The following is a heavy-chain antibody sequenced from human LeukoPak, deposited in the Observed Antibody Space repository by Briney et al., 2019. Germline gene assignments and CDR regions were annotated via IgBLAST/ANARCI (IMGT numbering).Heavy chain of an antibody. CDR3: ERKYCGYADY. V-gene: IGHV3-48*02. Sequence: GGSLRLPCAASGFPFSSYSMTWVRQAPGKGLGWVSHISGGWSYVYHPDPVKGRFTISRDNAENSVYVQMNRLRDEDTAVYYCERKYCGYADYWGQGTLVTVSS. J-gene: IGHJ4*02. D-gene: IGHD5-12*01. CDR2: ISGGWSYV. CDR1: GFPFSSYS.